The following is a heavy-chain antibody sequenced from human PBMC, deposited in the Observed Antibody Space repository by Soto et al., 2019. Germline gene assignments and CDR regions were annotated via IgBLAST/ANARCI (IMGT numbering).Heavy chain of an antibody. CDR2: IIPIFGTT. V-gene: IGHV1-69*13. CDR3: ARGGFRGYSYGTDYYYYGIDV. CDR1: GGTFSSHA. Sequence: EASVKVSCKASGGTFSSHAISWVRQAPGRGLEWMGGIIPIFGTTNYAHNFRARVTITADESTSTAYMELSSRTSEDTAVYYCARGGFRGYSYGTDYYYYGIDVWGQGTTVTVSS. J-gene: IGHJ6*02. D-gene: IGHD5-18*01.